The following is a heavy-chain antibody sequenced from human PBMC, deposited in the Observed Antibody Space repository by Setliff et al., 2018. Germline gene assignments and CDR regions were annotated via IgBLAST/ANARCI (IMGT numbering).Heavy chain of an antibody. Sequence: SETLSLTCAVYGGSFSGYYWSWIRQPPGKGLEWIGEINHSGSTNYNPSLKRRVTISVDTSKNQFSLKLSSVTAADTAVYYCASQEPLYSSGWYYFDYWGQGTLVTVS. CDR3: ASQEPLYSSGWYYFDY. V-gene: IGHV4-34*01. CDR2: INHSGST. CDR1: GGSFSGYY. D-gene: IGHD6-19*01. J-gene: IGHJ4*02.